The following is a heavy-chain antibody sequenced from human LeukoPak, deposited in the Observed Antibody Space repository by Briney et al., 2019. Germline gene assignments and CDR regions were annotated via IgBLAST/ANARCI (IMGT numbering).Heavy chain of an antibody. J-gene: IGHJ4*02. V-gene: IGHV3-30*02. D-gene: IGHD3-22*01. CDR3: GKDDDRSGLDFDR. CDR1: GFTFSSYG. Sequence: PGGSLRLSCAASGFTFSSYGMHWVRQAPGKGLEWVAFIRFDESNQYYADSVKGRFTISRDNSKYSLYLQMNSLRSEDTGFYYCGKDDDRSGLDFDRWGQGTLVTVSS. CDR2: IRFDESNQ.